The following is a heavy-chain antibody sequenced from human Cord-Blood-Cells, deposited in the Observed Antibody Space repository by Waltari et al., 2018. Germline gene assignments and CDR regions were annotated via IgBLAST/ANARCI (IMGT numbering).Heavy chain of an antibody. CDR2: ISGSGGST. J-gene: IGHJ4*02. CDR3: AKSQYSSSSPFDY. CDR1: GFTFSSYA. D-gene: IGHD6-6*01. Sequence: EVQLLESGGGLVQPGGSLRLSCAASGFTFSSYAMSWVRQAPGKGLAWVSAISGSGGSTYYADSVKGRFTISRDNSKNTLYLQMNSLRAEDTAVYYCAKSQYSSSSPFDYWGQGTLVTVSS. V-gene: IGHV3-23*01.